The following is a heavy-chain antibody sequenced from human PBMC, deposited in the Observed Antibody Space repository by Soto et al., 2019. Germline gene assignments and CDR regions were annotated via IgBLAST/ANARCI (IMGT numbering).Heavy chain of an antibody. CDR3: ASDEWLVQYFDY. Sequence: ASVKVSCKASGYTFTSYAMHWVRQSPGPRLEWMGWINAGNGNTKYSQNFQGRVTITRDTSASTAYMELSSLRSEDTAVYYCASDEWLVQYFDYWGQGTLVTVSS. J-gene: IGHJ4*02. V-gene: IGHV1-3*01. CDR2: INAGNGNT. D-gene: IGHD6-19*01. CDR1: GYTFTSYA.